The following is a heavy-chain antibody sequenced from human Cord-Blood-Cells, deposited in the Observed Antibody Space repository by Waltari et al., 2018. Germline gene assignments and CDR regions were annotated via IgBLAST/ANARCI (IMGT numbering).Heavy chain of an antibody. CDR1: GGSIRSYY. V-gene: IGHV4-4*07. D-gene: IGHD6-19*01. Sequence: QVQLQESGPGLVKPSETLSLTCTVSGGSIRSYYWSWIRPPAGKGLEWIGRIYTSGSTNYNPSLKSRVTMSVDTSKNQFSLKLSSVTAADTAVYYCARESSGWYHEAFDIWGQGTMVTVSS. CDR3: ARESSGWYHEAFDI. CDR2: IYTSGST. J-gene: IGHJ3*02.